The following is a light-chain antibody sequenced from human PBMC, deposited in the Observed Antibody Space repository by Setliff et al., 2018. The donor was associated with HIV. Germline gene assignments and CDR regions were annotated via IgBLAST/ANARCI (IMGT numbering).Light chain of an antibody. CDR2: EVT. Sequence: QSALAQPAPVPGSPGQSVSISCTGSGRDLGGFNFVSWYRQYPGKAPQLIIYEVTNRPSGVSSRFSGSKSGNTASLTISGLQAEDEADYYCGSCTSTSPCAFGTGTKVTVL. CDR3: GSCTSTSPCA. V-gene: IGLV2-14*01. CDR1: GRDLGGFNF. J-gene: IGLJ1*01.